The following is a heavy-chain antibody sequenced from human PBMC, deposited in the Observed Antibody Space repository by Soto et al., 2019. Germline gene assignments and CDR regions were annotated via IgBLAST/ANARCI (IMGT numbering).Heavy chain of an antibody. CDR2: ISNAGGAT. CDR3: ARRGCTVTCTY. D-gene: IGHD4-17*01. V-gene: IGHV3-11*01. CDR1: GFTFSDYY. Sequence: QVQLVESGGGLVKPGGSLRLSCAASGFTFSDYYMTWIRQAPGKGLEWISYISNAGGATSYADSVKGRFTISRDNAKNSLFLHMNILRAEDTAVCDSARRGCTVTCTYWGEGTLVIVSS. J-gene: IGHJ4*02.